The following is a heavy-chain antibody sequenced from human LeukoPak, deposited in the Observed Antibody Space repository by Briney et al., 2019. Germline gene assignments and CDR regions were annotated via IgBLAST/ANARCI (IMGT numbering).Heavy chain of an antibody. Sequence: GGSLRLSCVVSGFTFSSYWMRWVLQAPGKGLEGVANIKQDGSEKYYVHFVKGRFTISRDNAKNSLYLQMNSLRAEDTAVYYCAREARERGGFDYWGQGTVVTVSS. J-gene: IGHJ4*02. CDR1: GFTFSSYW. V-gene: IGHV3-7*01. D-gene: IGHD5-24*01. CDR3: AREARERGGFDY. CDR2: IKQDGSEK.